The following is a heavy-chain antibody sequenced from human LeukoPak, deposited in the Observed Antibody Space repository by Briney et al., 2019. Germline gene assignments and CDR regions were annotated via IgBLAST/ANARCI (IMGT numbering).Heavy chain of an antibody. V-gene: IGHV4-4*09. CDR3: ARKAPKKGWFDP. CDR1: GASNNSYY. CDR2: THPSGNT. J-gene: IGHJ5*02. Sequence: SETLSLTCTVSGASNNSYYWSWIRQPPGKGLEWIGYTHPSGNTNYSPSLKSRVTISMDTPTNQFSLKVRSVTAADTAVYYCARKAPKKGWFDPWGQGTLVTVSS.